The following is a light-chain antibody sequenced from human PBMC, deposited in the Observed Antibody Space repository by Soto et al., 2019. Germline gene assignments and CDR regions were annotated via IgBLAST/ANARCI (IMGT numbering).Light chain of an antibody. CDR3: SSYTSSSTLYV. J-gene: IGLJ1*01. CDR2: DVR. CDR1: SSDVGGYNY. Sequence: QSVLTQPASVSGSPGQSITISCTGTSSDVGGYNYVSWYQQHPGKAPKLMIYDVRNRPSGVSNRFSGSKSGNTASLTISGRQAEDEADYYCSSYTSSSTLYVFGTGTKLTVL. V-gene: IGLV2-14*01.